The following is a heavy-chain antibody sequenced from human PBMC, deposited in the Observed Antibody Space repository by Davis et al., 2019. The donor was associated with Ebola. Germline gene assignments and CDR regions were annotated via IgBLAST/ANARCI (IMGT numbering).Heavy chain of an antibody. CDR2: ISSDSDYI. J-gene: IGHJ4*02. CDR1: GFTFSTYS. D-gene: IGHD1-26*01. CDR3: ARDGGSTIFDY. V-gene: IGHV3-21*01. Sequence: PGGSLRFSCAASGFTFSTYSMSWVRQAPGKGLEWVSSISSDSDYIYYADSVKGRFTISRDNAKNSLYLQMNSLRAEDTAVYYCARDGGSTIFDYWGQGTLVTVSS.